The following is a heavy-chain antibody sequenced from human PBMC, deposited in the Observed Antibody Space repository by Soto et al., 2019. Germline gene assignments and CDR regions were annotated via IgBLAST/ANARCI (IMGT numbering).Heavy chain of an antibody. Sequence: QVQLQQWGAGLLKPSETLSLTCAVYGGSFSGYYWSWIRQPPGKGLEWIGEINHSGSTNYNPSLKSRVTISGDTPKNQFALKLSSVTAADTAVYYCARAAGAVFRSRTRFDYWGQGTLVTVSS. D-gene: IGHD1-26*01. CDR2: INHSGST. CDR1: GGSFSGYY. CDR3: ARAAGAVFRSRTRFDY. V-gene: IGHV4-34*01. J-gene: IGHJ4*02.